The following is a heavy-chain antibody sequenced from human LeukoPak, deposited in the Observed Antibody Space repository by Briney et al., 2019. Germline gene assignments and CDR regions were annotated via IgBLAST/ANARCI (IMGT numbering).Heavy chain of an antibody. CDR3: ARSSLGTVTRLGDY. J-gene: IGHJ4*02. CDR1: GFTFNIYS. CDR2: ISYDGSNK. D-gene: IGHD4-17*01. Sequence: GGSLRLSCAASGFTFNIYSFNWVRQAPGKGLEWVAVISYDGSNKYYADSVKGRFTISRDNSKNTLYLQMNSLRADDTAVYYCARSSLGTVTRLGDYWGQGTLVTVSS. V-gene: IGHV3-30*03.